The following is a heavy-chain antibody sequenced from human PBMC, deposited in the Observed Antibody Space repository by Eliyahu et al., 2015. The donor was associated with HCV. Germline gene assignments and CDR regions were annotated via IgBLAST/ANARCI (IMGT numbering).Heavy chain of an antibody. Sequence: QVQLVQSGAEVKKPGSSVKVSCKASGGTXSSYAXXWVRQAPGQGLXWMGRIIPILGIANYXQKFQGRVTITADKSTSTAYMELSSLRSEDTAVYYCASRKDIVVVPAATDYYYGMDVWGQGTTVTVSS. D-gene: IGHD2-2*01. V-gene: IGHV1-69*04. CDR1: GGTXSSYA. J-gene: IGHJ6*02. CDR3: ASRKDIVVVPAATDYYYGMDV. CDR2: IIPILGIA.